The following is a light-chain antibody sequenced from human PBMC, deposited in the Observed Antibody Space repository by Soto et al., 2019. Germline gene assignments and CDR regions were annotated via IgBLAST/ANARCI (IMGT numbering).Light chain of an antibody. CDR1: QNVGTS. V-gene: IGKV3-15*01. CDR3: QRYNDWPPWT. Sequence: EIVMTQSPATLSVSPGERATLFCRASQNVGTSLAWYQQIPGQPPRLLIHGASIRATGVPARFTGSGSGTEFTLTISGLQSEDLAVYYCQRYNDWPPWTFGQGPKVEIK. J-gene: IGKJ1*01. CDR2: GAS.